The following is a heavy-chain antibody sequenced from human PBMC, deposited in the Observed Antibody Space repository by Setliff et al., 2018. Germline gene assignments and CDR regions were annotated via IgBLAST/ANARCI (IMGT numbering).Heavy chain of an antibody. J-gene: IGHJ6*02. CDR1: GYSISNGFY. Sequence: PSETLSLTCAVSGYSISNGFYWGWIRQSPVKGLEWVGRIYTDGTTNYNPSLKSRVSISADTSMNHFSLRMTSVSAADTAVYYCAKEHVVISFVTNTHHHYGMDVWGQGTTVTVSS. D-gene: IGHD2-8*01. CDR2: IYTDGTT. CDR3: AKEHVVISFVTNTHHHYGMDV. V-gene: IGHV4-38-2*02.